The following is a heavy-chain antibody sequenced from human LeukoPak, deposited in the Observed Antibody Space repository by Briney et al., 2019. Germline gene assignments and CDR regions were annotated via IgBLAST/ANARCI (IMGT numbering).Heavy chain of an antibody. Sequence: SETLSLTCTVSGGSISSSSYYWGWIRQPPGKGLEWIGSIYYSGSTYYNPSLKSRVTISVDTSKNQFSLKLSSVTAADTAVYYCARWLQSRYYFDYWGQGTLVTVSS. CDR1: GGSISSSSYY. CDR2: IYYSGST. V-gene: IGHV4-39*07. D-gene: IGHD5-24*01. J-gene: IGHJ4*02. CDR3: ARWLQSRYYFDY.